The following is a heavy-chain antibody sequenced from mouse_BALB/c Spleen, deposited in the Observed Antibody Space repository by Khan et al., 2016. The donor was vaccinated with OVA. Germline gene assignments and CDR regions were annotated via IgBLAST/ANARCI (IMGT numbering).Heavy chain of an antibody. CDR2: ITYSGNI. D-gene: IGHD1-1*01. CDR1: GDSITSGF. J-gene: IGHJ4*01. Sequence: VQLKESGPSLVKPSQTLSLTCSVTGDSITSGFWNWIRKFPGNKFEYLGYITYSGNIYYNPSLKSRISITQDTSKSQFYLQLNSVTTEDTATYYCARSYGSWAMDYWGQGTSVTVSS. CDR3: ARSYGSWAMDY. V-gene: IGHV3-8*02.